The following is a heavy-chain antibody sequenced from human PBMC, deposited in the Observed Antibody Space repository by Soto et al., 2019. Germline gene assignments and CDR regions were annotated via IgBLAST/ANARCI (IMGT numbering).Heavy chain of an antibody. V-gene: IGHV1-18*01. CDR3: ASATGSSYWFDP. J-gene: IGHJ5*02. Sequence: QVQLVQSGAEVKKPGASVKVSCKASGYTFTSYGISWVRQAPGQGLEWMGWISAYNGNTNYARKLQGRVTMTTDTSPSTVYMELRSLRSDDTAVYYCASATGSSYWFDPWGQGTLVTVSS. CDR2: ISAYNGNT. CDR1: GYTFTSYG. D-gene: IGHD1-26*01.